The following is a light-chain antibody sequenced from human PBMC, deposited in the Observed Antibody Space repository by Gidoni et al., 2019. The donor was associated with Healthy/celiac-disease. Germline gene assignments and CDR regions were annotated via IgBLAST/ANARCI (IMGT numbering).Light chain of an antibody. J-gene: IGKJ4*01. CDR3: QQYNSYPLT. Sequence: DIQMTQSPSTLSASVGDRVTITCRASQSSSSWLAWYQQKPGKAPTLLIYKASSLESGVPSRFSGCGSGTEFTLTISSLQPADFATYYCQQYNSYPLTFGGGTKVEIK. V-gene: IGKV1-5*03. CDR2: KAS. CDR1: QSSSSW.